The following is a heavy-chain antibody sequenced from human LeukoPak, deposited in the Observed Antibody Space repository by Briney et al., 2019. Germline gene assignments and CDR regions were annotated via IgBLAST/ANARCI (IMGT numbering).Heavy chain of an antibody. CDR1: GGSISSGSYY. D-gene: IGHD6-6*01. CDR3: ARVSVAGHFDY. CDR2: IYTSGST. Sequence: ASETLSLTCTVSGGSISSGSYYWSWIRQPAGKGLEWIGRIYTSGSTNYNPSLKSRVTISVDTSKNQFSLKLSSVTAADTAVYYCARVSVAGHFDYWGQGTLVTVSS. V-gene: IGHV4-61*02. J-gene: IGHJ4*02.